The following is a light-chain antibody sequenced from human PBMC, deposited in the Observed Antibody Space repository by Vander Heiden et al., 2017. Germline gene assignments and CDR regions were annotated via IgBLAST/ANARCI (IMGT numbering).Light chain of an antibody. Sequence: QSGLTQPPSASGTPGQGGTISCSGSSSNIGSNTVNWSQQLPGTAPQLLIYSNNQRPSGVPDRFSGSKSGTSASLAISGLQSEDEADYYCAEWDDRLNALVFGGGTKLTVL. J-gene: IGLJ2*01. V-gene: IGLV1-44*01. CDR1: SSNIGSNT. CDR3: AEWDDRLNALV. CDR2: SNN.